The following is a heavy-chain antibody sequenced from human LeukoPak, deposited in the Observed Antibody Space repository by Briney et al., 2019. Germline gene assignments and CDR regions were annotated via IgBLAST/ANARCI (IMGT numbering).Heavy chain of an antibody. CDR1: GFTFSSYA. D-gene: IGHD6-19*01. Sequence: GGSLRLSCAASGFTFSSYAMSWVRQAPGKGLEWVSAISGSGGSTYYAHSVKGRFTISRDNSRNTLYLQMNSLRAEDTAVYYCAKDTKWRVVYYFDYWGQGTLVTVSS. V-gene: IGHV3-23*01. CDR2: ISGSGGST. J-gene: IGHJ4*02. CDR3: AKDTKWRVVYYFDY.